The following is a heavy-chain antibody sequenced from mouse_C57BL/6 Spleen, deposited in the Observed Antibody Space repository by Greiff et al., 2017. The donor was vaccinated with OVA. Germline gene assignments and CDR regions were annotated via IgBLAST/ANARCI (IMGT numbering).Heavy chain of an antibody. CDR2: INPNNGGT. CDR3: ARYWDEGYFDV. CDR1: GYTFTDYN. V-gene: IGHV1-18*01. Sequence: VHVKQSGPELVKPGASVKIPCKASGYTFTDYNMDWVKQSHGKSLEWIGDINPNNGGTIYNQKFKGKATLTVDKSSSTAYMELRSLTSEDTAVYYCARYWDEGYFDVWGTGTTVTVSS. D-gene: IGHD4-1*01. J-gene: IGHJ1*03.